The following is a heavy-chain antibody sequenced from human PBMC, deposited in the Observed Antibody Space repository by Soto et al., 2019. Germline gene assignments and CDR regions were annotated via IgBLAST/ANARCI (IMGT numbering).Heavy chain of an antibody. Sequence: QVQLVQTGAEVKKPGSSVKVSCKASGGTFSSYAISWVRQAPGQGIEWMGGFIPIFGTANYAQKFQGRVTITEDESRTTAYLELSSLRSEDTAVYYCASTIADCGGDGYSFDYWGQGTLVTFAS. CDR2: FIPIFGTA. V-gene: IGHV1-69*01. CDR3: ASTIADCGGDGYSFDY. CDR1: GGTFSSYA. J-gene: IGHJ4*02. D-gene: IGHD2-21*02.